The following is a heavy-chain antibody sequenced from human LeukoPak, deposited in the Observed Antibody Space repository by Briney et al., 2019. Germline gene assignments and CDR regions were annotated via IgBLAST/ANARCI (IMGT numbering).Heavy chain of an antibody. V-gene: IGHV1-69*04. CDR1: GGTFSSYA. D-gene: IGHD3-22*01. J-gene: IGHJ4*02. CDR2: IIPILGIA. Sequence: ASVKVSCKASGGTFSSYAISWVRQAPGQGLEWMGRIIPILGIANYAQKLQGRVTMTTDTSTSTAYMELRSLRSDDTAVYYCAREGPYYYDSSGYPDYWGQGTLVTVSS. CDR3: AREGPYYYDSSGYPDY.